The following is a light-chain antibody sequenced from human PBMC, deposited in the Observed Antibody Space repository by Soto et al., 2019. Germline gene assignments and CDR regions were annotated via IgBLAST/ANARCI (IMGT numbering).Light chain of an antibody. CDR2: DNN. Sequence: QSVLTQPPSVSGAPGQRVTISCTGTSSNIGAGYDVHWYQQFSGTAPKLLIYDNNNRPSGVPDRFSASKSGTSASLAITGLQAEDEADYYCSSFTTSHTYVFGTGTKVTLL. J-gene: IGLJ1*01. CDR3: SSFTTSHTYV. CDR1: SSNIGAGYD. V-gene: IGLV1-40*01.